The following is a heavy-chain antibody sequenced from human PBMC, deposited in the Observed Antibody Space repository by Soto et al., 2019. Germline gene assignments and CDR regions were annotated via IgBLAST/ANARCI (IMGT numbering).Heavy chain of an antibody. CDR1: GFTFNTYG. CDR3: GRGYCTSPSCHRAHYGLDV. V-gene: IGHV3-33*01. Sequence: VGFLRLSCAASGFTFNTYGMHWVRQAPFNVLEWLAVIWYDGSIKYYTDSVKGRFSISRDNSKKTMYLQMNSLRAEDTAVYYCGRGYCTSPSCHRAHYGLDVWGQGTTVTVSS. D-gene: IGHD2-2*01. CDR2: IWYDGSIK. J-gene: IGHJ6*02.